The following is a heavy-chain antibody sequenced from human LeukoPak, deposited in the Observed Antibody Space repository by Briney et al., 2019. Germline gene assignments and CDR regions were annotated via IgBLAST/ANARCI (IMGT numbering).Heavy chain of an antibody. CDR2: INHSGST. J-gene: IGHJ4*02. D-gene: IGHD3-10*01. Sequence: SETLSLTCAVYGGSFSGYYWSWIRQPPGKGLEWIGEINHSGSTNYNPSLKSRVTISVDTSKNQFSLKLSSVTAADTAVYYCARLRYYYGSGSPRDFDYWGQGTLVTVSS. CDR1: GGSFSGYY. CDR3: ARLRYYYGSGSPRDFDY. V-gene: IGHV4-34*01.